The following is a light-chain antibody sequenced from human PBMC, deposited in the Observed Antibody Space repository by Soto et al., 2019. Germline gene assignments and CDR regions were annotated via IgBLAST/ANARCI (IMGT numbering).Light chain of an antibody. CDR2: DAY. Sequence: EVVLMQSPGTLSLSPGESATLSCRVSQSVGSGLSWYQQKPDQAPRLIIYDAYNRATGIPARFSGSGSGTDFTLTISRLEPEDFAVYYCQQYNNWPPLTCGGGTKVDIK. V-gene: IGKV3-11*01. CDR3: QQYNNWPPLT. CDR1: QSVGSG. J-gene: IGKJ4*01.